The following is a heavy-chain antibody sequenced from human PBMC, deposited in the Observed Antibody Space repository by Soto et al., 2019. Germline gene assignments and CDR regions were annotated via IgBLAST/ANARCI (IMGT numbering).Heavy chain of an antibody. CDR1: GYTFTSYG. D-gene: IGHD3-22*01. CDR2: ISAYNGNT. Sequence: ASVKVSCEASGYTFTSYGISWVRQAPGQGLEWMGWISAYNGNTNYAQKLQGRVTMTTDTSTSTAYMELRSLRSDDTAVYYCARDESYDSSGYPPQTYYYYGMDVWGQGTTVTVS. CDR3: ARDESYDSSGYPPQTYYYYGMDV. V-gene: IGHV1-18*01. J-gene: IGHJ6*02.